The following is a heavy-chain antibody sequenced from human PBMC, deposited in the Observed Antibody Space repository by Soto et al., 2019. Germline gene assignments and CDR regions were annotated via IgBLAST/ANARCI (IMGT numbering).Heavy chain of an antibody. CDR3: AREIRSSFYFDY. V-gene: IGHV4-30-2*01. D-gene: IGHD6-13*01. Sequence: QTLSLTCAVSGGSISSGGYSWSWIRQPPGKGLEWIGYIYHSGSTYYNPSLKSRVTISVDRSKNQFSLKLSSVTAADTAVYYCAREIRSSFYFDYWGQGTLVTVSS. CDR2: IYHSGST. J-gene: IGHJ4*02. CDR1: GGSISSGGYS.